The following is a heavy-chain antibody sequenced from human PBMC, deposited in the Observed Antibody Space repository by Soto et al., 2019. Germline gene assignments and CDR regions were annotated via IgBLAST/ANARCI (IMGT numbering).Heavy chain of an antibody. V-gene: IGHV3-11*01. CDR1: GFTFSDYY. CDR2: ISSSGSTI. J-gene: IGHJ3*02. CDR3: ASRGFDSSGYYYVSPSTSAAFXI. Sequence: PGGSLRLSCAASGFTFSDYYMSWIRQAPGKGLEWVSYISSSGSTIYYADSVKGRFTISRDNAKNSLYLQMNSLRAEDTAVYYCASRGFDSSGYYYVSPSTSAAFXIWGQGTMVTVSS. D-gene: IGHD3-22*01.